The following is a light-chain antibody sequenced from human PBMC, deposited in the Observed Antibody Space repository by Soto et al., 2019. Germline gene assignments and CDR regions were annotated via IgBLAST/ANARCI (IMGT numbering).Light chain of an antibody. CDR3: QNYGSSPPIT. Sequence: EIVMTQSPATLSVSRGERATLSCRANQAISSNLAWYQQKPGQAPRLLIYGASTRATGIPARFSGSGSGTGSGTDFTLTISRLEPEDFAVYYCQNYGSSPPITFGQGTRLDIK. CDR2: GAS. V-gene: IGKV3-15*01. J-gene: IGKJ5*01. CDR1: QAISSN.